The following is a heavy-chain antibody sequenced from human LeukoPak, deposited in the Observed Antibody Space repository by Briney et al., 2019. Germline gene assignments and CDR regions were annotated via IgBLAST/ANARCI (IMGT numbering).Heavy chain of an antibody. D-gene: IGHD2-21*01. CDR1: RFTFSNYW. V-gene: IGHV3-7*01. CDR3: ARGGDWAYYFDY. Sequence: PGGSLRLSCAASRFTFSNYWMTWVRQAPGKGLEWVANIKQDGSEKYYVDSVKGRFTVSRDNAKNSLYLQMNSLKVEDTAVYYCARGGDWAYYFDYWGQGMLVTVSS. J-gene: IGHJ4*02. CDR2: IKQDGSEK.